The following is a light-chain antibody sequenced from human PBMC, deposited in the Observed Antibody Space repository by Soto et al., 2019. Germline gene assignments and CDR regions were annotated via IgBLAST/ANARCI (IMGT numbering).Light chain of an antibody. V-gene: IGKV1-9*01. CDR1: QGISSY. CDR2: ATS. CDR3: QQLNSYPFT. Sequence: IQLTQSPSSLSASVGDRVTITCRASQGISSYLAWYQQKPGEAPKLPIYATSILEIGVPSRFSGSGSGTDFTLTISSLQPEDYATYYCQQLNSYPFTFGPGAKVDIK. J-gene: IGKJ3*01.